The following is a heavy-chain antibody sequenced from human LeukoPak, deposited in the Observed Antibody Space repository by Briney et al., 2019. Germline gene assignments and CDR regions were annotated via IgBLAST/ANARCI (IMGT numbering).Heavy chain of an antibody. J-gene: IGHJ4*02. CDR3: ASSGSFRQQLVK. D-gene: IGHD6-13*01. CDR1: SGSFRTYY. Sequence: PSETLSLTCTVSSGSFRTYYWSWIRQPPGKGLEWIGYIFYNEGTSYNPSLKSRVTISVDTSKNQFSLKLSSVTAAGTAVYYCASSGSFRQQLVKWGQGTLVTVSS. V-gene: IGHV4-59*01. CDR2: IFYNEGT.